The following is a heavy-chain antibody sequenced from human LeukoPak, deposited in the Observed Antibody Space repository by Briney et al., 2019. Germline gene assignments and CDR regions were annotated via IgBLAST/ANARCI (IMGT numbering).Heavy chain of an antibody. CDR3: ATATMVRDVHFDY. Sequence: ASVKVSCKASGYTFTGYYMHWGRQAPGQGLEWMGWINPNSGGTNYAQKFQGRVTMTRDTSISTPYMELSSLRSEDTAVYYCATATMVRDVHFDYWGQGALVTVSS. J-gene: IGHJ4*02. CDR1: GYTFTGYY. V-gene: IGHV1-2*02. D-gene: IGHD3-10*01. CDR2: INPNSGGT.